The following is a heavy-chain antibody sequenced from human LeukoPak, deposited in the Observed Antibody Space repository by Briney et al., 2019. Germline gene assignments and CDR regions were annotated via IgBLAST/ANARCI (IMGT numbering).Heavy chain of an antibody. V-gene: IGHV2-5*01. CDR1: GFPLSTNAVG. CDR3: AHRENYYTSGSFDY. Sequence: SGPTLVKPTQTLTLTCTFSGFPLSTNAVGVGWIRQPPGKALEWLALIYWNDDKRYSPSLKTRLTITKDTSNNKVVLTMTNMDPVDTATYYCAHRENYYTSGSFDYWGQGTLVNVSS. J-gene: IGHJ4*02. D-gene: IGHD3-10*01. CDR2: IYWNDDK.